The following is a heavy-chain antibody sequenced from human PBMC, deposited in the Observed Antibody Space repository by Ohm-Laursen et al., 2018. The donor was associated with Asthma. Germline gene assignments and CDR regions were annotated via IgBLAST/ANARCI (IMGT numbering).Heavy chain of an antibody. D-gene: IGHD3-22*01. Sequence: SDTLSLTCIVSGDSISSGNNYWSWIRQHPAKGLEWIGYIYYSGNTYSNPSLRSRVAISVDTSTNQFSLNLTSVTAADTAVYYCARGSFYYESTGYYFFDHWGQGALVTVSS. CDR3: ARGSFYYESTGYYFFDH. CDR2: IYYSGNT. CDR1: GDSISSGNNY. J-gene: IGHJ4*02. V-gene: IGHV4-31*03.